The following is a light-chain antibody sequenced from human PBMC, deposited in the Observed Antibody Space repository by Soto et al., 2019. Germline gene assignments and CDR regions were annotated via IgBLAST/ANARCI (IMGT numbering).Light chain of an antibody. J-gene: IGLJ3*02. CDR3: QVWDSSTARV. V-gene: IGLV3-9*01. CDR2: RDS. Sequence: SYELTQPLSVSVALGQTARITCGGNNIGSKNGHWYQQKPGQAPVLDIYRDSNRPSEIPERFSGSNSGNTATLTISRAQDGDEADYYCQVWDSSTARVFGGGTQLTVL. CDR1: NIGSKN.